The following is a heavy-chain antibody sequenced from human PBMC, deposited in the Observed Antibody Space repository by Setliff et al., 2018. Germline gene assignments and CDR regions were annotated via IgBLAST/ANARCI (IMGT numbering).Heavy chain of an antibody. V-gene: IGHV1-69*05. D-gene: IGHD3-10*01. CDR1: GGTFSSYA. CDR3: AGLYYGSGSPTLDY. CDR2: IIPIFGTA. Sequence: SVKVSCKASGGTFSSYAISWVRQAPGQGLEWMGGIIPIFGTANYAQKFQGRVTITTDESTSTAYMELSSMRSEDPAVYYCAGLYYGSGSPTLDYWGQGTLITVSS. J-gene: IGHJ4*02.